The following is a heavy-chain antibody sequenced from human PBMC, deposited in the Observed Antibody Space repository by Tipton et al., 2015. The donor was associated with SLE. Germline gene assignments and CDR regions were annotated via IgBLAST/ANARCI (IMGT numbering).Heavy chain of an antibody. Sequence: SLRLSCAASGITFSSHAMSWVRQAPGKGLEWVSAISGSGGNTYYADSVKGRFTISRDNSKNTLYLQMNSLRVEDTAVYYCAKGATGTYYYYYMDVWGKGTTVTVSS. CDR3: AKGATGTYYYYYMDV. CDR1: GITFSSHA. V-gene: IGHV3-23*01. J-gene: IGHJ6*03. D-gene: IGHD1-1*01. CDR2: ISGSGGNT.